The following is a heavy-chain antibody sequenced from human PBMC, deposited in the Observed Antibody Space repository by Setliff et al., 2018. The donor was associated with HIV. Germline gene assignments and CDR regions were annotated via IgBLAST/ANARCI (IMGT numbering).Heavy chain of an antibody. D-gene: IGHD3-16*01. J-gene: IGHJ4*02. Sequence: ASVKVSCKVSGYTFTDYYMQWVRQAPGKGLEWMGLIDPDRGETVYAEKFQGRVTITADRSKDIAYMKLSSLRSEDTAIYYCAWGTQRPIDSWGQGTLVTVSS. CDR1: GYTFTDYY. V-gene: IGHV1-69-2*01. CDR3: AWGTQRPIDS. CDR2: IDPDRGET.